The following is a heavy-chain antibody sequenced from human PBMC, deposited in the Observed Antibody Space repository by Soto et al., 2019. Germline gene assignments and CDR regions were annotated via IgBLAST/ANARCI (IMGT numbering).Heavy chain of an antibody. V-gene: IGHV4-59*01. D-gene: IGHD1-1*01. CDR3: ARGGRYRYGLDV. CDR1: GGSFSPYY. J-gene: IGHJ6*02. Sequence: QVQLQESGPGLVKPSETLFLTCTVSGGSFSPYYWSWIRQPPGKGLEWIGYIYHSGHTNYNPSLKSRLTISVDTSKNQLSLKLTSMTAADTAVYYCARGGRYRYGLDVWGQGTTVTVSS. CDR2: IYHSGHT.